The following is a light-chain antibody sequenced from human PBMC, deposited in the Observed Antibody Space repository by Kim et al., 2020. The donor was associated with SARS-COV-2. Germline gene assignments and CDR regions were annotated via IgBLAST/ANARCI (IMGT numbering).Light chain of an antibody. CDR2: GKN. J-gene: IGLJ1*01. V-gene: IGLV3-19*01. CDR1: SLRSYY. CDR3: NSRASRRV. Sequence: SSELTQDPAVSVALGQTVRITCQGDSLRSYYASWYQQKPGQAPVLVIYGKNNRPSGIPDRFSGSSSGNTASLTLTGAQAEDEADYYCNSRASRRVFGTGT.